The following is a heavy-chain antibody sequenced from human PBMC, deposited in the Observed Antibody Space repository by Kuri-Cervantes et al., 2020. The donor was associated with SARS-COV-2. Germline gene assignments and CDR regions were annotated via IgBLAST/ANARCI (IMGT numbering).Heavy chain of an antibody. V-gene: IGHV4-34*01. CDR1: GETFSGYY. CDR2: VNHRGDT. CDR3: ARAYGFLRYIYYMDV. J-gene: IGHJ6*03. D-gene: IGHD3-9*01. Sequence: SETLSLTCAFYGETFSGYYWTWIRQSPGRGLEWIGEVNHRGDTNCNPSLKSRVTISVDTSNNQFSLHLNSVTAADTAVYHCARAYGFLRYIYYMDVWGKGTTVTVSS.